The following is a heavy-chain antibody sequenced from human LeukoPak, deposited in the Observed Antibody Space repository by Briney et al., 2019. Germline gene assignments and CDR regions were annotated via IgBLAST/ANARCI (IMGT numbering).Heavy chain of an antibody. CDR3: ARGSYCSGGSCYLYYYYGMDV. CDR2: ISGSGGST. D-gene: IGHD2-15*01. Sequence: GGSLRLSCAASGFTFSSYAMSWVRQAPGKGLEWVSAISGSGGSTYYADSVKGRFTISRDNSKNTLYLQMNSLRAEDTAVYYCARGSYCSGGSCYLYYYYGMDVWGQGTTVTVSS. CDR1: GFTFSSYA. J-gene: IGHJ6*02. V-gene: IGHV3-23*01.